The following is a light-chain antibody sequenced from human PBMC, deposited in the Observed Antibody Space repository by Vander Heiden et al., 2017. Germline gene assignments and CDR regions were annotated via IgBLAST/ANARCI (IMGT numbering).Light chain of an antibody. Sequence: DIVMTEYPLWLLVTHGEPASIYCRSSKSLLHGDGNNNLQWYLLNPGQSPQLLIYLGSNRASEVPDRFRDRRQVTDFTLKIRSVEAKPVGVYYSRQALPTPFPFGHGTKMDVK. V-gene: IGKV2-28*01. CDR2: LGS. J-gene: IGKJ3*01. CDR3: RQALPTPFP. CDR1: KSLLHGDGNNN.